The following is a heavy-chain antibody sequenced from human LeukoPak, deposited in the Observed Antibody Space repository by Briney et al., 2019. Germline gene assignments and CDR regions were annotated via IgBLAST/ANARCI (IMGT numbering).Heavy chain of an antibody. Sequence: GGSLRLSCAASGFTIADYTINWVRQSPGKGLEWVSYISSSTSDIYYADSVKGRFTIFRDNAKNSLFLEMNGLRAEDTAVYYCARITSTSYYFHFMDVWGKGTTVIVSS. CDR2: ISSSTSDI. CDR1: GFTIADYT. CDR3: ARITSTSYYFHFMDV. D-gene: IGHD2/OR15-2a*01. V-gene: IGHV3-21*06. J-gene: IGHJ6*03.